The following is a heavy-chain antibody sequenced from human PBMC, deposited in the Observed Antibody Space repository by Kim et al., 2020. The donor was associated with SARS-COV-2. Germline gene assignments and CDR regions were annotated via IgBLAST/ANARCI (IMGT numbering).Heavy chain of an antibody. J-gene: IGHJ6*02. CDR1: GFTFSSYA. CDR3: AKVQNYGGPRASGMDV. Sequence: GGSLRLSCAASGFTFSSYAMSWVRQAPGKGLEWVSAISGSGGSTYYADSVKGRFTISRDNSKNTLYLQMNSLRAEDTAVYYCAKVQNYGGPRASGMDVWGQGTTVTVSS. CDR2: ISGSGGST. V-gene: IGHV3-23*01. D-gene: IGHD4-17*01.